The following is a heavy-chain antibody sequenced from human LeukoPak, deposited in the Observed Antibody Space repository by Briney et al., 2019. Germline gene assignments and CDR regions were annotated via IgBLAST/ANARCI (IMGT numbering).Heavy chain of an antibody. V-gene: IGHV4-39*07. CDR3: ARERAYSGSFPLFDY. D-gene: IGHD1-26*01. CDR1: GGPISSYY. J-gene: IGHJ4*02. Sequence: SETLSLTCTVSGGPISSYYWRWIRQPPGKGLEWMGSIYYSWCTYYNPSLKSRVTISVDTSKNQFSLKLSSVTAADTAVYYCARERAYSGSFPLFDYWGQGTLVTVSS. CDR2: IYYSWCT.